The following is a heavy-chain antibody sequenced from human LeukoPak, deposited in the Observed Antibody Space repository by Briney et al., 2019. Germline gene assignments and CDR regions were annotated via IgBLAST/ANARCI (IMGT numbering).Heavy chain of an antibody. CDR2: IKQDGSEK. D-gene: IGHD5-12*01. CDR3: ARGRGWLEDY. CDR1: GLTFSNYW. V-gene: IGHV3-7*05. Sequence: PGGSLRLSCAASGLTFSNYWMNWVRQAPGKGLEWVANIKQDGSEKNYVDSVKGRFTISRDNAKNSLFLQMNSLRADDTAVYYCARGRGWLEDYWGQGTLVTVSS. J-gene: IGHJ4*02.